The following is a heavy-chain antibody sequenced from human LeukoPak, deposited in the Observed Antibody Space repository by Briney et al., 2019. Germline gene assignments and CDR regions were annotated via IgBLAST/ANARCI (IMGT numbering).Heavy chain of an antibody. CDR1: GFTFSSYG. J-gene: IGHJ4*02. V-gene: IGHV3-30*02. D-gene: IGHD3-22*01. CDR2: IRSDGRNK. Sequence: GRSLTLSCAASGFTFSSYGMHWVRQAAGKGLEWVAFIRSDGRNKNYADSVKGRFTIYRDNSKNTTYLQMNSLRAEDTAVYYCARDGSYYDSRGYYFFYFDYWGQGTLVNVSS. CDR3: ARDGSYYDSRGYYFFYFDY.